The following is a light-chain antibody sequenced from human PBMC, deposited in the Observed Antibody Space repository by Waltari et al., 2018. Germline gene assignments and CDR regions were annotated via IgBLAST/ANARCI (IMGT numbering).Light chain of an antibody. Sequence: QSLLTQPPSVSGAPGQSVIISCTGRSSNIGAGNDVHWYQQFPGAAPRLLIYVTDSPPSGVPYRFSGSRPSTPASQAIAVLQAEDEADYCCQSYDNSQGAPYVFETGTKVIVL. CDR3: QSYDNSQGAPYV. V-gene: IGLV1-40*01. CDR1: SSNIGAGND. J-gene: IGLJ1*01. CDR2: VTD.